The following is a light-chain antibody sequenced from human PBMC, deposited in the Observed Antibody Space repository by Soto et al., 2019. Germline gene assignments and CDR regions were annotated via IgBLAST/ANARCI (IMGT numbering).Light chain of an antibody. CDR1: ASDIGTNT. CDR2: SND. J-gene: IGLJ1*01. CDR3: VAWDGSLNGYV. Sequence: QSVLTQPPSASGTPGQRVSISCSGRASDIGTNTVNWYQQFPGTAPKLLLHSNDQRPSGVPDLFSGSKSGTSASLAISGLQSEDEADYYCVAWDGSLNGYVFGTGTKLTVL. V-gene: IGLV1-44*01.